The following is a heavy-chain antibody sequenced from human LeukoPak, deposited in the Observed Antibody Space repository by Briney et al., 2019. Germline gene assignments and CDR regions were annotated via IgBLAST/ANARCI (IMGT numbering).Heavy chain of an antibody. CDR2: INRDGGLT. D-gene: IGHD6-13*01. CDR3: AREEHRLAEAGTSAFDL. Sequence: GDAVRLSCVASGFTFSEEWMHWVRQAPGKGLAWVSHINRDGGLTNYADSVKGRFTISRDNARNTVYLQMSSLRVEDTAIYFCAREEHRLAEAGTSAFDLGGQGTLVTVSP. CDR1: GFTFSEEW. J-gene: IGHJ3*01. V-gene: IGHV3-74*01.